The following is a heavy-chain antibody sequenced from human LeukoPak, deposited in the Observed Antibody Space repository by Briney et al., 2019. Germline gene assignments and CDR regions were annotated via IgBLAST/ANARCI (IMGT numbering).Heavy chain of an antibody. D-gene: IGHD6-19*01. CDR3: ATWRSSGWFDY. V-gene: IGHV5-51*01. J-gene: IGHJ4*02. Sequence: GESLKISCKSCGYRFSTYWIGWVRQMPGKGLEYMGIIYPGDSDTRYSPSFQGQVTISADKSISTAYLQWSSLKASDTAIYYCATWRSSGWFDYWGQGTLVTVSS. CDR2: IYPGDSDT. CDR1: GYRFSTYW.